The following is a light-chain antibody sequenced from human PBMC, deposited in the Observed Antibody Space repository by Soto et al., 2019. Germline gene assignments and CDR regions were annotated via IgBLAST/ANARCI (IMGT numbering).Light chain of an antibody. CDR1: QSISNK. V-gene: IGKV3-15*01. CDR2: GAS. CDR3: QQYSSWSPIT. J-gene: IGKJ5*01. Sequence: EIVMTQSPATLSVSPGERATLSCRASQSISNKLVWYQQKLGQAPRLLIYGASTRATGIPARFSGSGSGTELTLTISSLQSEDFAVYYCQQYSSWSPITFGQGTRLENK.